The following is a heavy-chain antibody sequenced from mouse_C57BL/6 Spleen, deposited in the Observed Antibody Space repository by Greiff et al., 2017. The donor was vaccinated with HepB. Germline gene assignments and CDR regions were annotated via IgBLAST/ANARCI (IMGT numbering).Heavy chain of an antibody. V-gene: IGHV1-42*01. Sequence: EVKLVESGPELVKPGASVKISCKASGYSFTGYYMNWVKQSPEKSLEWIGEINPSTGGTTYNQKFKAKATLTVDKSSSTAYMQLKSLTSEDSAVYYCARAYYYGSSPYWYFDVWGTGTTVTVSS. D-gene: IGHD1-1*01. CDR3: ARAYYYGSSPYWYFDV. J-gene: IGHJ1*03. CDR2: INPSTGGT. CDR1: GYSFTGYY.